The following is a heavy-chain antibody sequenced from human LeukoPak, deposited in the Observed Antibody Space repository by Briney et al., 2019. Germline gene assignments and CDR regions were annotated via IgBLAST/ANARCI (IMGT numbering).Heavy chain of an antibody. D-gene: IGHD3-22*01. V-gene: IGHV1-69*01. J-gene: IGHJ4*02. CDR1: GGTFSSYA. CDR3: ARDGGHYYDTSQGPY. CDR2: IIPIFGTA. Sequence: SVKVSCKASGGTFSSYAISWVRQAPGQGLEWMGGIIPIFGTANYAQKFQGRVTITADESTSTAYMELSSLRSEDTAVYYCARDGGHYYDTSQGPYWGQGTLVTVSS.